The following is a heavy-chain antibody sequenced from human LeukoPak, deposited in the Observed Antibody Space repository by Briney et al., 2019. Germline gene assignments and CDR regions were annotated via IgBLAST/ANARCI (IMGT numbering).Heavy chain of an antibody. D-gene: IGHD3-3*01. CDR3: ARAILSVDFWSGPNADY. CDR1: GYTFTRYY. Sequence: GASVKVSCKASGYTFTRYYMHWVRQAPGQGLEWMGWINPNSGGTQFEQKFQDRVTMTRDTSISPAYMELSRLSSDDTAVYYCARAILSVDFWSGPNADYWGQGTLVTVSS. V-gene: IGHV1-2*02. CDR2: INPNSGGT. J-gene: IGHJ4*02.